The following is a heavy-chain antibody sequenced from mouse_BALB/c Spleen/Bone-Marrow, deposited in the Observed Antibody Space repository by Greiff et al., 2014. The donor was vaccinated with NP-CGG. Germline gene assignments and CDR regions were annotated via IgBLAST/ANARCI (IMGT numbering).Heavy chain of an antibody. V-gene: IGHV5-9-4*01. CDR3: ARAYRYDGGYYYAMDY. Sequence: EVKVVESGGGSVKPGGSLKLSCAASGFTFSSYAMSWVRQSPEKRLEWVAEISSGGSYTYYPDTVTGRFTITRDNAKNTLYLERSSLRSEDTAMYYCARAYRYDGGYYYAMDYWGQGTSVTVSS. CDR1: GFTFSSYA. CDR2: ISSGGSYT. J-gene: IGHJ4*01. D-gene: IGHD2-14*01.